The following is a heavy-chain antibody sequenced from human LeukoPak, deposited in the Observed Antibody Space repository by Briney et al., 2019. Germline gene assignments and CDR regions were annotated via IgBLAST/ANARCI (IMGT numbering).Heavy chain of an antibody. Sequence: SETLSLTCTVSGYSISSGYYWGWIRQPPGKGLEWIGSIYHSGRTFYNPSLKSRVTISVDTSKNQFSLKLTSVTAADTAVYYCARPYLPATRFDYWGQGTLVTVSS. J-gene: IGHJ4*02. CDR2: IYHSGRT. D-gene: IGHD5-24*01. V-gene: IGHV4-38-2*02. CDR3: ARPYLPATRFDY. CDR1: GYSISSGYY.